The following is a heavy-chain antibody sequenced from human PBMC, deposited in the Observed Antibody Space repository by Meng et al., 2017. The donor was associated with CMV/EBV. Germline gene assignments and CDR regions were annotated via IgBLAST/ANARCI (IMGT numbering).Heavy chain of an antibody. CDR3: ARDGSSSGYWFDP. D-gene: IGHD3-22*01. J-gene: IGHJ5*02. Sequence: SETLSLTCTVSGGSISSYYWSWIRQPPGKGLEWIGYIYYSGGTNYNPSLKSRVTISVDTSKNQFSLKLSSVTAADTAVYYCARDGSSSGYWFDPWGQGTLVTVSS. V-gene: IGHV4-59*01. CDR2: IYYSGGT. CDR1: GGSISSYY.